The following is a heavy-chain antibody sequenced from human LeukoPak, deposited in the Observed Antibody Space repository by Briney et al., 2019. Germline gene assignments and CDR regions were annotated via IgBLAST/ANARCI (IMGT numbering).Heavy chain of an antibody. CDR2: IYYSGST. CDR1: GGSISSYY. CDR3: ARVEWGYAFDY. D-gene: IGHD5-12*01. J-gene: IGHJ4*02. Sequence: KPSETLSLTCTVSGGSISSYYWSWIRQPPGKGLEWIGYIYYSGSTNYNPSLKSRVTISVDTSKNQFSLKLSSVTAADTAVYYCARVEWGYAFDYWGQGTLVTVSS. V-gene: IGHV4-59*01.